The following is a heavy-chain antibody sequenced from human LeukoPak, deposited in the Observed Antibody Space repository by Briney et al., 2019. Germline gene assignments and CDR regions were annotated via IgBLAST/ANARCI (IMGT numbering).Heavy chain of an antibody. CDR2: IYSSGTT. CDR3: ARGGRGYDIGGYFDY. V-gene: IGHV4-4*07. J-gene: IGHJ4*02. CDR1: GGSVSNYY. D-gene: IGHD5-12*01. Sequence: SETLSLTCTVSGGSVSNYYWSWIRQPAGKGLEWIGRIYSSGTTNYNPSLNGRVTMSVDTSKNQFSLKLTSVTAADTAMYYCARGGRGYDIGGYFDYWGQGTLVTVSS.